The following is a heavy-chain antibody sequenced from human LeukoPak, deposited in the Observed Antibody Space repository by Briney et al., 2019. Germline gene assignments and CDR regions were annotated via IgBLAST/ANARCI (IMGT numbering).Heavy chain of an antibody. V-gene: IGHV4-39*07. CDR1: GGSISSSSYY. Sequence: SETLSLTCTVSGGSISSSSYYWGWLRQPPGKGLEWIGSIYYSGSTYYNPSLKSRVTISVDTSNNQFSLKLSSVTAADTAVYYCARAVSTTRVGFDPWGQGTLVTVSS. CDR2: IYYSGST. D-gene: IGHD2-2*01. CDR3: ARAVSTTRVGFDP. J-gene: IGHJ5*02.